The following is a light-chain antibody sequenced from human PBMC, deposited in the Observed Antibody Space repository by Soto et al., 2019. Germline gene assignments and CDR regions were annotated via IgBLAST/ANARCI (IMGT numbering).Light chain of an antibody. Sequence: DIHMTQSPSSLSASVGDRVTITCRASQSVSNFLNWYQHKPGKAPKLLIYTASSLQFGVPSRFSGSGSGTEYTLTISSLQPEDFATYYCLQSYSNPTFGQGTKLDIK. J-gene: IGKJ2*01. CDR3: LQSYSNPT. CDR2: TAS. V-gene: IGKV1-39*01. CDR1: QSVSNF.